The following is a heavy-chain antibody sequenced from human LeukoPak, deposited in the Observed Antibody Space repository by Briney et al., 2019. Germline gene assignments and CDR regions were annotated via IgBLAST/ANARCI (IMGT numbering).Heavy chain of an antibody. V-gene: IGHV1-46*01. CDR3: ARELKGVVITTGFDY. CDR1: GYTFTSYY. D-gene: IGHD3-22*01. Sequence: GASVKVSCKASGYTFTSYYMHWVRQAPGQGLEWMGIINPSGGSTSYAQKFQGRVTMTRDMSTSTVYMELSSLRSEDTAVYYCARELKGVVITTGFDYWGQGTLVTVYS. J-gene: IGHJ4*02. CDR2: INPSGGST.